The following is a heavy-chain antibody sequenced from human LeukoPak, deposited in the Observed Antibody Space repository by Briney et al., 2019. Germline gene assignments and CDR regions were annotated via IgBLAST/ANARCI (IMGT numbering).Heavy chain of an antibody. V-gene: IGHV1-18*01. Sequence: ASVKVSCKASGYTFTSYGISWVRQAPGQGLEWMGWINAYNGNTNYAQKLQGRVTMTTDTSTSTAYMELRSLRSDDTAVYYCARDPVLMVYAADAFDIWGQGTMVTVSS. J-gene: IGHJ3*02. CDR2: INAYNGNT. CDR3: ARDPVLMVYAADAFDI. D-gene: IGHD2-8*01. CDR1: GYTFTSYG.